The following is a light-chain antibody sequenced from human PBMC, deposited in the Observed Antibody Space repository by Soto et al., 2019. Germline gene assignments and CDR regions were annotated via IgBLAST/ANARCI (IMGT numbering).Light chain of an antibody. V-gene: IGKV3-20*01. Sequence: EIVLTQSPGTLSLSPGERATLSCRASQSFSSSYLAWYQQKPGQAPRLLIYGASSRATGIPDRFSGSGSGTDFTLTISRLGPVAVEVYYRHKYGSPARTFGQGTKVELK. J-gene: IGKJ1*01. CDR3: HKYGSPART. CDR1: QSFSSSY. CDR2: GAS.